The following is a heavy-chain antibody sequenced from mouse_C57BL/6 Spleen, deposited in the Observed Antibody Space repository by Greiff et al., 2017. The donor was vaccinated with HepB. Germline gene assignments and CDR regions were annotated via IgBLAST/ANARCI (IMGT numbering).Heavy chain of an antibody. J-gene: IGHJ2*01. V-gene: IGHV1-42*01. CDR3: ARTITTVVADS. CDR2: INPSTGGT. D-gene: IGHD1-1*01. Sequence: EVQLQQSGPELVKLGASVKISCKASGYSFTGYYMNWVKQSPEKSLEWIGEINPSTGGTTYNQKFKAKATLTVDKSSSTAYMQLKSLTSEDSAVYYGARTITTVVADSWGQGTTLTVAS. CDR1: GYSFTGYY.